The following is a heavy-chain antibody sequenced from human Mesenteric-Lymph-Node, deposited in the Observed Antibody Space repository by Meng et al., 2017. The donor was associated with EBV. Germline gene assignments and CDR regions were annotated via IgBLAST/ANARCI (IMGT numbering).Heavy chain of an antibody. V-gene: IGHV4-4*02. CDR1: GGSISSSNW. D-gene: IGHD1-1*01. CDR2: YSSGNT. Sequence: QVQLQESGPGLVKPSGTLSLTCAGSGGSISSSNWWSWVRQPPGKGLEWIGYSSGNTYYNPSLKSRVSISLDTSKNQFFLKLTSVTAADTAVYYCARGNYNFGQNFDYWGQGTLVTVSS. J-gene: IGHJ4*02. CDR3: ARGNYNFGQNFDY.